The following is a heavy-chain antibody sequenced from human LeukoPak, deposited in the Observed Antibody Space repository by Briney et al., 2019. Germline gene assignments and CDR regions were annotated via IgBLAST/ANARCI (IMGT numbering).Heavy chain of an antibody. V-gene: IGHV1-2*02. D-gene: IGHD3-22*01. CDR2: INPNSGGT. J-gene: IGHJ4*02. CDR3: ARDLPVIGDY. Sequence: ASVKVSCKASGYTFTGYYMHWVRQAPRQGLEWMGWINPNSGGTNYAQKFQGRVTMTRDTSISTAYMEQSRLRSADTAVYYCARDLPVIGDYCGQGTLVTVSS. CDR1: GYTFTGYY.